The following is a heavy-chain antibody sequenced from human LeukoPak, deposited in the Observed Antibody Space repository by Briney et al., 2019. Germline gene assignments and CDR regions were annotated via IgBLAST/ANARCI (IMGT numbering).Heavy chain of an antibody. J-gene: IGHJ4*02. Sequence: TGGSLRLSCAASGFTFSSYAMSWVRQAPGKGLEWVSGISGSGGSTYYADSVKGRFTISRDTSKNTLYLQMNTLRAEDTAVYYCAKERITSSTPYRLDSWGQGTLVTVSS. CDR1: GFTFSSYA. V-gene: IGHV3-23*01. D-gene: IGHD6-6*01. CDR2: ISGSGGST. CDR3: AKERITSSTPYRLDS.